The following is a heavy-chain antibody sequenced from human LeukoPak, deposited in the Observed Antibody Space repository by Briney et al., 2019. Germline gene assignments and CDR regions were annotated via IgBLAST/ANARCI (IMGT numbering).Heavy chain of an antibody. CDR3: ARGRRGYYSPFDY. CDR1: GGSISSGGYY. Sequence: SETLSLTCTVSGGSISSGGYYWSWIRQPPGKGLEWIGEINHSGSTNYNPSLKSRVTISVDTSKNQFSLKLSSVTAADTAVYYCARGRRGYYSPFDYWGQGTLVTVSS. J-gene: IGHJ4*02. CDR2: INHSGST. V-gene: IGHV4-39*07. D-gene: IGHD3-22*01.